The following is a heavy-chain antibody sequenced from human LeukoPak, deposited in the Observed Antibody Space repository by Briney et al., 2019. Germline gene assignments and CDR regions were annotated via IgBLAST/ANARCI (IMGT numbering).Heavy chain of an antibody. V-gene: IGHV4-39*07. D-gene: IGHD1-26*01. CDR1: RGSIATTTFY. J-gene: IGHJ4*02. CDR3: ARDRGVSLAHYDF. CDR2: VHFSGRT. Sequence: SETLSLTCSVSRGSIATTTFYWGWLRQPPGKGLEWIGNVHFSGRTTYNPTLKSRVAISMDTSKNQFSLSLRSVIAADSVIYFCARDRGVSLAHYDFWGPGALVAVSS.